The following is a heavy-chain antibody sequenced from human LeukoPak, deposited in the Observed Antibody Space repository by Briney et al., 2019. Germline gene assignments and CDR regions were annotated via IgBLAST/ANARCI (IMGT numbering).Heavy chain of an antibody. V-gene: IGHV1-46*01. CDR1: GGTFSSYA. Sequence: ASVKVSCKASGGTFSSYAISWVRQAPGQGLEWMGIINPSGGSTSYAQKFQGRVTMTRDTSTSTVYMELSSLRSEGTAVYYCARLTMSSSSLSLWDYWGQGTLVTVSS. J-gene: IGHJ4*02. CDR2: INPSGGST. CDR3: ARLTMSSSSLSLWDY. D-gene: IGHD6-6*01.